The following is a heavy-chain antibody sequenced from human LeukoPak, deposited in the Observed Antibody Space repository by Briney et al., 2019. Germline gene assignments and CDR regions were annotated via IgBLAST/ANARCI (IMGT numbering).Heavy chain of an antibody. V-gene: IGHV1-69*05. D-gene: IGHD2-2*01. J-gene: IGHJ6*03. Sequence: GASVKVSCTASGGAFSSYAISWVRQAPGQGLEWMGGIIPIFGTANYAQKFQGRVTITTDESTSTAYMELSSLRSEDTAVYYCARDKGVVVPAASIQYYYYYYYMDVWGKGTTVTVSS. CDR3: ARDKGVVVPAASIQYYYYYYYMDV. CDR2: IIPIFGTA. CDR1: GGAFSSYA.